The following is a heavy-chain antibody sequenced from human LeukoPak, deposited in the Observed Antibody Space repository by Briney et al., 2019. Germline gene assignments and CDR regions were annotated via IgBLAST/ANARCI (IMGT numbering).Heavy chain of an antibody. Sequence: GGSLRLSCAASGFTFSSYAMSWVRQAPGKGLEWVSAISGSGHRTYYADSVKGRFTISRDNSKNTLYLQMNSLTDDDSAVYYCAKDRIPVAGRQDIWDYWGQGTLVTVSS. CDR3: AKDRIPVAGRQDIWDY. D-gene: IGHD6-19*01. CDR2: ISGSGHRT. V-gene: IGHV3-23*01. CDR1: GFTFSSYA. J-gene: IGHJ4*02.